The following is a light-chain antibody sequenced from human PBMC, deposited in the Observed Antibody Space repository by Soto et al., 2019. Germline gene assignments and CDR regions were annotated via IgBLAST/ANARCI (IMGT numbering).Light chain of an antibody. CDR1: QSVSNN. Sequence: EIVMTQSPDTLSVAPGERATLSCRASQSVSNNLAWYQQKPGQAPRLLIFGASTRATGIPARFSGSGSGTEFILTISSLQSEDFAVYYCQQYNTSSPLTFGGGTKVETK. J-gene: IGKJ4*01. V-gene: IGKV3-15*01. CDR3: QQYNTSSPLT. CDR2: GAS.